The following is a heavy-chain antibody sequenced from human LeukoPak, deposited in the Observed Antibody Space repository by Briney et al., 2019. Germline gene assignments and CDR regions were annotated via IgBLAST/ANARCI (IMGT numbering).Heavy chain of an antibody. Sequence: ASVKVSCKASGYTFTSYDINWVRQATGQGLEWMGWMNPNSGNTGYAQKFQGRVTMTRNTSISTAYMELSSLRSEDTAVYYCARGSGYSFRAVRGVIAYNWFDPWGQGTLVTVSS. CDR2: MNPNSGNT. V-gene: IGHV1-8*01. D-gene: IGHD3-10*01. CDR1: GYTFTSYD. CDR3: ARGSGYSFRAVRGVIAYNWFDP. J-gene: IGHJ5*02.